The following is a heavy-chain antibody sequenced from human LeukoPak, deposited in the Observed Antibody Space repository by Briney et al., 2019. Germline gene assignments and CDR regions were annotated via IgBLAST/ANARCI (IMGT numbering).Heavy chain of an antibody. V-gene: IGHV3-33*01. J-gene: IGHJ6*02. CDR2: IWYDGSNK. Sequence: GRSLRLSCAASGFTFNSYGMHWVRQAPGKRLEWVAVIWYDGSNKYYADSVKGRFTISRDNSKNTLYLQMNSLRAEDTAVYYCARDMTTVAPYYYYGMDVWGQGTTVTVSS. CDR1: GFTFNSYG. D-gene: IGHD4-23*01. CDR3: ARDMTTVAPYYYYGMDV.